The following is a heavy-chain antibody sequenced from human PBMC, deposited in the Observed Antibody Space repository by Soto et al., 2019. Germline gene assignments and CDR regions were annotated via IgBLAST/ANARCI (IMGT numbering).Heavy chain of an antibody. V-gene: IGHV2-5*02. J-gene: IGHJ5*02. CDR1: GFALSTSGVG. D-gene: IGHD3-16*01. Sequence: QITLKESGPTLVKPTQTLTLTCTFSGFALSTSGVGVGWIRQPPGKALEWLALIYWDDDKRYSPSLKSRLTITKDTSKHQVVLTITNMDPVDTATYYCPHRQRGGGFGPWGQGTLVTVSS. CDR3: PHRQRGGGFGP. CDR2: IYWDDDK.